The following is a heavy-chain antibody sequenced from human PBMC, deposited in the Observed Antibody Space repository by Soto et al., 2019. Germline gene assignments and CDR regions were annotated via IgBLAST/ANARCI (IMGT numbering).Heavy chain of an antibody. V-gene: IGHV3-30*18. CDR3: AKFVGLTATDAFDI. CDR1: GFTFSSYG. D-gene: IGHD5-18*01. CDR2: ISYDGSNK. Sequence: QVQLVESGGGVVQPGRSLRLSCAASGFTFSSYGMHWVRQAPGKGLEWVAVISYDGSNKYYADSVKGRFTISRDNSKNPRYLQMNSLRAEDTAVYYCAKFVGLTATDAFDIWGQGTMVTVSS. J-gene: IGHJ3*02.